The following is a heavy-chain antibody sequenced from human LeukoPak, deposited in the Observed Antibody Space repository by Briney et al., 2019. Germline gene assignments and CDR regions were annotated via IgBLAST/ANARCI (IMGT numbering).Heavy chain of an antibody. Sequence: SATLSLTCTVSGGSISSYYWSWIRQPPGKGLEWIGYIYYSGSTNYNPSLKSRVTISVDTSKNQFSLKLSSVTAADTAVYYCARKEPYDSSLDYWGQGTLVTVSS. CDR3: ARKEPYDSSLDY. CDR1: GGSISSYY. J-gene: IGHJ4*02. D-gene: IGHD3-22*01. V-gene: IGHV4-59*01. CDR2: IYYSGST.